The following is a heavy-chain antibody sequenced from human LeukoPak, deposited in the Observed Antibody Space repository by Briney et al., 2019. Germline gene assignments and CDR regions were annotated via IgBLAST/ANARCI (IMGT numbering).Heavy chain of an antibody. V-gene: IGHV3-38-3*01. CDR3: AVEMATTHWAYDI. J-gene: IGHJ3*02. D-gene: IGHD5-24*01. CDR1: GFTVSSNE. Sequence: GGSLRLSCAASGFTVSSNEMSWVRQAPGKGLEWVSSISGGSTYYADSRKGRFTISRDNSKNTLHLQMGSLRAEDMAVYYCAVEMATTHWAYDIWGQGTMVTVSS. CDR2: ISGGST.